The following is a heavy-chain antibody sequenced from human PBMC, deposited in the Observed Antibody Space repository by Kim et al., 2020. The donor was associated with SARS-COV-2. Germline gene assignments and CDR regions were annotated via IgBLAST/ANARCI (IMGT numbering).Heavy chain of an antibody. Sequence: GGSLRISCAASGFTFSSYGMHWVRQAPGKGLEWGAVIGEDGRKKYYADSVKGRFTISRDNSKNTLYLQMNSLRAEDTAVYYCAREDDYGDYEGYFDYWGQGTLVTVSS. D-gene: IGHD4-17*01. CDR2: IGEDGRKK. CDR3: AREDDYGDYEGYFDY. CDR1: GFTFSSYG. J-gene: IGHJ4*02. V-gene: IGHV3-33*01.